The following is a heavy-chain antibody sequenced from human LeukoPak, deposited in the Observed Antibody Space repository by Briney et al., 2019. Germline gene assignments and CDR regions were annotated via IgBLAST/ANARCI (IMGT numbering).Heavy chain of an antibody. CDR2: INLDGSEE. CDR3: ARDARVVIDY. CDR1: GFTFRNYW. D-gene: IGHD2-2*01. V-gene: IGHV3-7*01. J-gene: IGHJ4*02. Sequence: AGGSLRLSCAASGFTFRNYWMSWVRQAPGKGLEWVANINLDGSEEYYVDSVKGRFTISRDNAKNSLYLQMTSLRAEDTAVYYCARDARVVIDYWGQGTLVTVSS.